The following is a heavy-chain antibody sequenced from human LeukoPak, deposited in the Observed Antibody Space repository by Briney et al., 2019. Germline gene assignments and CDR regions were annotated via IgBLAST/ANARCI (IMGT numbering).Heavy chain of an antibody. CDR2: ISSSSSYI. J-gene: IGHJ6*03. CDR3: ARAARYDYVWGSYRPGDHYYYYMDV. V-gene: IGHV3-21*01. Sequence: SGGSLRLSCVASGFTFGSYSMNWVRQAPGKGLEWVSSISSSSSYIYYADSVKGRFAISRDNTKNSLYLQMNGLRTEDTAVYYCARAARYDYVWGSYRPGDHYYYYMDVWGKGTTVTVSS. CDR1: GFTFGSYS. D-gene: IGHD3-16*02.